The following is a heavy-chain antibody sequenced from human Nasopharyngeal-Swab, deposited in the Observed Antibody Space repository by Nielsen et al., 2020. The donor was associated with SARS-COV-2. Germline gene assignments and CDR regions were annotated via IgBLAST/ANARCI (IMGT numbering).Heavy chain of an antibody. J-gene: IGHJ6*03. CDR3: ARAGGEQLSLHRIYYYYMDV. D-gene: IGHD6-6*01. CDR1: GYSISSGYY. CDR2: IYHSGST. Sequence: SETLSLTCAVSGYSISSGYYWGWIRQPPGKGLEWIGSIYHSGSTYYNPSLKSRVTISVDTSKNQFSLKLSSVTAADTAVYYCARAGGEQLSLHRIYYYYMDVWGKGTTVTVSS. V-gene: IGHV4-38-2*01.